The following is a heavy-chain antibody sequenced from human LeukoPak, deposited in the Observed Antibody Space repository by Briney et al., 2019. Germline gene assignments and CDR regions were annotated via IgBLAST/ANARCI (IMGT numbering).Heavy chain of an antibody. CDR2: INPNSGGT. J-gene: IGHJ4*02. Sequence: GASVKVSCKASGGTFSSYAISWVRQDPGQGVEWMGWINPNSGGTNYAQKFQGRVTMTRDTSISTAYMELSRLRSDDTAVYYCARHSSGWADFDYWGQGTLVTVSS. CDR3: ARHSSGWADFDY. CDR1: GGTFSSYA. D-gene: IGHD6-19*01. V-gene: IGHV1-2*02.